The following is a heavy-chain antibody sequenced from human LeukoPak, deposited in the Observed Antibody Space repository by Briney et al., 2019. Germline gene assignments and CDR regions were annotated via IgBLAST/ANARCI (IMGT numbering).Heavy chain of an antibody. J-gene: IGHJ4*02. CDR1: GFTFSDYY. CDR3: AKDTTESLIVVIVSFDY. CDR2: VSSSGNTI. Sequence: GGSLRLSCAASGFTFSDYYMSWIRQAPGKGLEWVSYVSSSGNTIYYADSVKGRLTISRDNSKSTVYLQMNGLRAEDTATYYCAKDTTESLIVVIVSFDYWGQGALVTVSS. V-gene: IGHV3-11*01. D-gene: IGHD2-21*01.